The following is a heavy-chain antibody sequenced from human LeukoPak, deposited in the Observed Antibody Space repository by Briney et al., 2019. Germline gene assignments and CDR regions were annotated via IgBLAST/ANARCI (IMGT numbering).Heavy chain of an antibody. V-gene: IGHV3-21*01. Sequence: PGGSLRLSCAASGFTFSSYSMNWGRQAPGKGLEWVSSISSSSSYIYYADSVKGRFTISRDNSKNTLYLQMNSLRAEDTAVYYCAKDARRTFGLSSGLYRGSYYFDYWGQGTLVTVSS. CDR1: GFTFSSYS. J-gene: IGHJ4*02. D-gene: IGHD6-19*01. CDR3: AKDARRTFGLSSGLYRGSYYFDY. CDR2: ISSSSSYI.